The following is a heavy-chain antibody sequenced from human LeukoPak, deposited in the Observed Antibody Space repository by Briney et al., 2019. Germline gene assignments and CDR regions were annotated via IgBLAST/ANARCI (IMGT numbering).Heavy chain of an antibody. J-gene: IGHJ4*02. V-gene: IGHV3-23*01. CDR3: AKDLMPAAPTRFDF. Sequence: GGSLRLSCAASGFPFSSYAMSWVRQAPGKGLEWLSAIRSTGINTYYADSVKGRFTISRDNSKNTLFLQMNSLRAEDTAVYYCAKDLMPAAPTRFDFWGQGTLVTVSS. CDR1: GFPFSSYA. CDR2: IRSTGINT. D-gene: IGHD2-2*01.